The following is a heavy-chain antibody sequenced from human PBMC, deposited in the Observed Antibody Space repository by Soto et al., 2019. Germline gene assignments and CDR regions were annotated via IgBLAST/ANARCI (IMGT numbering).Heavy chain of an antibody. D-gene: IGHD6-13*01. CDR2: MNPNSGNT. CDR3: ARRASSTPPRDDYYYMDV. CDR1: GYTFTSYD. J-gene: IGHJ6*03. Sequence: QVQLVQSGAEVKKPGASVKVSCKASGYTFTSYDINRARQATGQGLEWMGWMNPNSGNTGYAQKFQGRVTMTRNTSISTAYMELSSLRSEDTAVYYCARRASSTPPRDDYYYMDVWGKGTTVTVSS. V-gene: IGHV1-8*01.